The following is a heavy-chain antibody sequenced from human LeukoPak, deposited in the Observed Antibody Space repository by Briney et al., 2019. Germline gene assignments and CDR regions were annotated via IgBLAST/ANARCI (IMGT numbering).Heavy chain of an antibody. J-gene: IGHJ4*02. Sequence: GGSLRLSCAASGFTFSSYEMNWVRQAPGKGLEWVSSISSSSSYIYYADSVKGRFTISRDNAKNSLYLQMNSLRAEDTAVYYCARDEYFDYWGQGTLVTVSS. V-gene: IGHV3-21*01. CDR1: GFTFSSYE. CDR3: ARDEYFDY. CDR2: ISSSSSYI.